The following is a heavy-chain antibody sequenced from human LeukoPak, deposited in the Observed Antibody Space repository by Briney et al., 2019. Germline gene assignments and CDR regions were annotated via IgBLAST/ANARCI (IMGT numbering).Heavy chain of an antibody. Sequence: ASVKVSCKASGYTFTSYDINWVRQATGQGLEWMGWMNPNSGNTGYTQKFQGRVTITRNTSISTAYMELSSLRSEDTAVYYCARVYYYDSSGYYFPSYGYWGQGTLVTVSS. CDR1: GYTFTSYD. V-gene: IGHV1-8*03. D-gene: IGHD3-22*01. CDR2: MNPNSGNT. CDR3: ARVYYYDSSGYYFPSYGY. J-gene: IGHJ4*02.